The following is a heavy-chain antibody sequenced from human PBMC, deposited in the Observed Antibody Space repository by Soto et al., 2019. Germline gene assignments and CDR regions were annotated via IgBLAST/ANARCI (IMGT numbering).Heavy chain of an antibody. CDR3: AKGTTVTTSQLDN. Sequence: GGSLRLSCAASGFTFSSYFMSWVRQSPGKGLEWVSAISGSGSNTYYADSVKGRFTFSRDNSKSTLYLQMNSLRAEDTAVYYCAKGTTVTTSQLDNWGRGTLVTVSS. D-gene: IGHD4-17*01. V-gene: IGHV3-23*01. J-gene: IGHJ4*02. CDR2: ISGSGSNT. CDR1: GFTFSSYF.